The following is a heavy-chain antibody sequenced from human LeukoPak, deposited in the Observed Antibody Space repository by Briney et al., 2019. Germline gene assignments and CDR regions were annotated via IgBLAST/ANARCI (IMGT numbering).Heavy chain of an antibody. D-gene: IGHD3-10*01. Sequence: GGSLRPSCAASGFTFSSYAMSWVRQAPGKGLEWVSAISGSGGSTYYADSVKGRFTISRDNSKNTLYLQMNSLRAEDTAVYYCATAEDYYGSGSYFPNDYWGQGTLVTVSS. CDR3: ATAEDYYGSGSYFPNDY. CDR1: GFTFSSYA. CDR2: ISGSGGST. J-gene: IGHJ4*02. V-gene: IGHV3-23*01.